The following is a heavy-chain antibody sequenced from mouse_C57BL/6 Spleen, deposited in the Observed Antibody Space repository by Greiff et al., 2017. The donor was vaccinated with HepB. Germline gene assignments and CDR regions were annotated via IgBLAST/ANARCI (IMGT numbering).Heavy chain of an antibody. V-gene: IGHV1-80*01. D-gene: IGHD1-2*01. J-gene: IGHJ3*01. CDR2: IYPGAGDT. Sequence: QVQLQQSGAELVKPGASVKISCKASGYAFSSYWMNWVKQRPGKGLEWIGQIYPGAGDTNYNGKLKGKATLTADKSSSTAYMQLSSRTSEDSAVYFCASWGYGPFAYWGQETLVTVSA. CDR3: ASWGYGPFAY. CDR1: GYAFSSYW.